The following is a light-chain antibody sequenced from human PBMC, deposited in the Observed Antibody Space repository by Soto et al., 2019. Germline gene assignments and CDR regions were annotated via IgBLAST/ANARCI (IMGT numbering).Light chain of an antibody. V-gene: IGLV2-14*01. CDR3: SSFTSSSALDV. CDR1: SSDIGAYGF. J-gene: IGLJ1*01. Sequence: QSALTQPASVSGSPGQSIAISCTGTSSDIGAYGFVSWYQHHPGKAPKLLIYEVSYRPSGVSSRFSGSKSGNSASLTISGLQAEDEADYYCSSFTSSSALDVFGPGTKVTVL. CDR2: EVS.